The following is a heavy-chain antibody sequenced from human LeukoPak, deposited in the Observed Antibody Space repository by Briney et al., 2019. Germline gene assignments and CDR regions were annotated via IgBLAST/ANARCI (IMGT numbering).Heavy chain of an antibody. V-gene: IGHV1-18*01. CDR3: ARGAYYYGSGSSPFDY. D-gene: IGHD3-10*01. J-gene: IGHJ4*02. CDR1: GYTFTSYG. CDR2: ISAYNGNT. Sequence: GASVKVSCKASGYTFTSYGISWVRQAPGQGLEWMGLISAYNGNTNYAQKLQGRVTMTTDTSTSTAYMELRSLRSDDTAVYYCARGAYYYGSGSSPFDYWGQGTLVTVSS.